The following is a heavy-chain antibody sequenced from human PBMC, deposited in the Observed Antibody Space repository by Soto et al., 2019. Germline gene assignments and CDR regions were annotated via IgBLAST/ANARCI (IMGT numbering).Heavy chain of an antibody. CDR2: IIPIFGTA. V-gene: IGHV1-69*13. Sequence: ASVKVSCKASGGTFSSYAISWVRQAPGQGLEWMGGIIPIFGTANYAQKFQGRVTITADESTSTAYMELSSLRSADTAVYYCARDLIKGGYYGSGSYYYGMDVWGQGTTVTVS. D-gene: IGHD3-10*01. CDR3: ARDLIKGGYYGSGSYYYGMDV. CDR1: GGTFSSYA. J-gene: IGHJ6*02.